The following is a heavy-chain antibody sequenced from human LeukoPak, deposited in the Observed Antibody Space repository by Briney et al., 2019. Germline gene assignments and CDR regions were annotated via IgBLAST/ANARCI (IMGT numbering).Heavy chain of an antibody. CDR3: ARVITMVRGYYYYGMDV. J-gene: IGHJ6*04. Sequence: ASVKVSCKASGYTFTSYGISWVRQAPGQGLEWTGWISAYNGNTNYAQKLQGRVTMTTDTSTSTAYMELRSLRSDDTAVYYCARVITMVRGYYYYGMDVWGKGTTVTVSS. D-gene: IGHD3-10*01. V-gene: IGHV1-18*04. CDR2: ISAYNGNT. CDR1: GYTFTSYG.